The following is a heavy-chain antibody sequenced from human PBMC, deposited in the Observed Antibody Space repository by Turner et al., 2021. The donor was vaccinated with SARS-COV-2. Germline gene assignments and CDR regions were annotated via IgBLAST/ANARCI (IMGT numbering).Heavy chain of an antibody. J-gene: IGHJ4*02. Sequence: EVQLVESGGGLVQPGGSLRLSCAASGFTFSSYAMHWVRQAPGKGLVWVARVNGDGTSTSYADPEKGRFTISRDKAKNTLYVQMSSLRAEDTAVYYCARSSAGAIDYWGQGTLVTVTS. CDR3: ARSSAGAIDY. CDR2: VNGDGTST. CDR1: GFTFSSYA. D-gene: IGHD1-26*01. V-gene: IGHV3-74*01.